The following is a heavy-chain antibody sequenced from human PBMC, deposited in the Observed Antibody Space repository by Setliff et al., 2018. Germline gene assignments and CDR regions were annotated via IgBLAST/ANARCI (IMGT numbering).Heavy chain of an antibody. CDR3: VRDSPSSLYNFWSGCSDY. CDR1: GFSFRNYA. V-gene: IGHV3-30*11. D-gene: IGHD3-3*01. Sequence: PGGSLRLSCAASGFSFRNYAMHWVRQAPGKGLEWLAVISYDGINKYYADSVRGRFTISRDNSKNTLFLQMNSLRTDDTAVFYCVRDSPSSLYNFWSGCSDYWGQGTLVTVSS. CDR2: ISYDGINK. J-gene: IGHJ4*02.